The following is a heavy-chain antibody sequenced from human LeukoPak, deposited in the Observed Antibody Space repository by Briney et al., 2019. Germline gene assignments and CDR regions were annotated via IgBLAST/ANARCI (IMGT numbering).Heavy chain of an antibody. D-gene: IGHD6-13*01. CDR1: GGYISRLY. V-gene: IGHV4-59*11. J-gene: IGHJ5*02. CDR2: IYYTGLH. Sequence: SQTLSLTCTLSGGYISRLYWSWIRQPPGKGLEWIVYIYYTGLHNYNPSLKSRVTVSVDTSKNQFSLKLSSVTAADTAVYYCARVQLAAAGAWTSYKWFDPWGQGTLVTVSS. CDR3: ARVQLAAAGAWTSYKWFDP.